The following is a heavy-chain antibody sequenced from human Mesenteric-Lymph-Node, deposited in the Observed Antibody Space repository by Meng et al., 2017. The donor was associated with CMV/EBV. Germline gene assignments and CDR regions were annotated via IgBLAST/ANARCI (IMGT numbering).Heavy chain of an antibody. CDR3: ARVPSQNIPFDY. D-gene: IGHD2/OR15-2a*01. CDR1: GYTFAGYY. CDR2: INPNSGGT. V-gene: IGHV1-2*06. Sequence: SCKASGYTFAGYYMHWVRQAPGQGLEWMGRINPNSGGTNYAQKFQGRVTMTRDTSISTAYMELSRLRSDDTAVYYCARVPSQNIPFDYWGQGTLVTVSS. J-gene: IGHJ4*02.